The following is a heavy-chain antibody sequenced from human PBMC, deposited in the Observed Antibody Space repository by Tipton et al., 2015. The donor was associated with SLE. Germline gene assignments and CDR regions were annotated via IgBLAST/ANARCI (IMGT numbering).Heavy chain of an antibody. J-gene: IGHJ4*02. CDR3: VPATGRYFGSPGVGLDY. Sequence: SLRLSCATSGFTFSGYSMTWVRQAPGKGLEWVSGIDDSGNTYYADSVKGRFTVSRDNSKSTMSLQMNSLRAEDTARYFCVPATGRYFGSPGVGLDYWGQGTLVTVSS. D-gene: IGHD1-26*01. CDR1: GFTFSGYS. CDR2: IDDSGNT. V-gene: IGHV3-23*01.